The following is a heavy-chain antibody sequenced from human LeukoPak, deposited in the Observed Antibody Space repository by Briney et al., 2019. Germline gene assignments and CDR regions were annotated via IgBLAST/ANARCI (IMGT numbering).Heavy chain of an antibody. CDR3: AKGGYYDVTWFDY. V-gene: IGHV3-23*01. CDR2: ISGSGGST. D-gene: IGHD3-3*01. J-gene: IGHJ4*02. Sequence: GGSLRLSCAASGFTFSSYAMSWVRQAPGKGLEWVSAISGSGGSTYYADSVKGRFTISRDNPKNTLYLQMDSLRAEETAVYYCAKGGYYDVTWFDYWGQGTLVTVSS. CDR1: GFTFSSYA.